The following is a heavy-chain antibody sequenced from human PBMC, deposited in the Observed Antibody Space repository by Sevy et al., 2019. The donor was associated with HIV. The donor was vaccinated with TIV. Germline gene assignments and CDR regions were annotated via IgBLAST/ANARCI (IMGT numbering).Heavy chain of an antibody. J-gene: IGHJ6*02. Sequence: GGSLRLSCAASGFTFSDHYMDWVRQAPGKGLEWIGRSRNKANSYTTEYAASVKGRFTISREESKNSLYLQMNSLKSEDTAIYYCTRALIVVDGFFRYYHGMDVWGQGTTVTVSS. CDR1: GFTFSDHY. CDR3: TRALIVVDGFFRYYHGMDV. CDR2: SRNKANSYTT. D-gene: IGHD6-19*01. V-gene: IGHV3-72*01.